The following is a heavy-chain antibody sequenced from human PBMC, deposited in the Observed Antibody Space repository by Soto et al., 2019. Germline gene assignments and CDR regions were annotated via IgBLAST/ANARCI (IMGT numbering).Heavy chain of an antibody. J-gene: IGHJ4*02. CDR3: ARAWVVVTSPDY. CDR2: INAGNGDT. Sequence: ASVKVSCKASGYTLTAYAIHWVRQAPGQRLEWMGWINAGNGDTKYSQNFQGRVAITRDTSASTAYMELSSLRSEDTAVYYCARAWVVVTSPDYWGQGTLVTVSS. CDR1: GYTLTAYA. V-gene: IGHV1-3*01. D-gene: IGHD2-21*02.